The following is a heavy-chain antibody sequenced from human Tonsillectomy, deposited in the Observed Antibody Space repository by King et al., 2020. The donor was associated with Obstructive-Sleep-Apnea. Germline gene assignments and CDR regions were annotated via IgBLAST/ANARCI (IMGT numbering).Heavy chain of an antibody. CDR1: GGSLSRYY. D-gene: IGHD1-26*01. Sequence: VQLPQWGAGLLKPSETLSLTCGVYGGSLSRYYWNWIRQSPGKGLEWIGEINHSGRANYNPSLMSRVTISVDTSKTQFSLKMTSLTAADTAVYYCTRSWGSGSYRASASFDYWGQGTLVTVSS. CDR3: TRSWGSGSYRASASFDY. J-gene: IGHJ4*02. CDR2: INHSGRA. V-gene: IGHV4-34*01.